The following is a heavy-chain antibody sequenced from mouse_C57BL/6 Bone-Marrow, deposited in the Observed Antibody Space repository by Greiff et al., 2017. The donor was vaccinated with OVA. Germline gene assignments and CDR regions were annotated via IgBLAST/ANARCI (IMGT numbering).Heavy chain of an antibody. CDR2: IDPSDSYT. CDR3: ARAPFYYDYALDY. Sequence: QVQLQQPGAELVKPGASVKLSCKASGYTFTSYWMQWVKQRPGQGLAWIGEIDPSDSYTNYNQKFKGKATLTVDTSSSTAYMQLRSLTSEDSAVYYCARAPFYYDYALDYWGQGTTLTVSS. D-gene: IGHD2-4*01. J-gene: IGHJ2*01. CDR1: GYTFTSYW. V-gene: IGHV1-50*01.